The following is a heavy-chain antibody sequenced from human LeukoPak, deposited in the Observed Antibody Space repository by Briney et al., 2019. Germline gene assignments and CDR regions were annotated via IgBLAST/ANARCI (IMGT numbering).Heavy chain of an antibody. D-gene: IGHD6-13*01. CDR2: ISGSGGST. CDR3: AKSPGKVGSSVDY. Sequence: GGSLRPSCAASGFTFSGYAISWFGKAQGKGWNWVSPISGSGGSTYYADSVKGRFTISRDNSKNTLYLQMNSLRAEDTAVYYCAKSPGKVGSSVDYWGQGTLVTVSS. V-gene: IGHV3-23*01. CDR1: GFTFSGYA. J-gene: IGHJ4*02.